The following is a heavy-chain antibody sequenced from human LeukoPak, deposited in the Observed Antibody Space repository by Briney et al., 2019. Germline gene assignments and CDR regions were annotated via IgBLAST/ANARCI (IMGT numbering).Heavy chain of an antibody. CDR1: GFTFSSYS. CDR2: ISGSGGST. Sequence: GGSLRLSCAASGFTFSSYSMNWVRQAPGKGLEWVSSISGSGGSTYYADSVKGRFTISRDNSKNTLYLQMNSLRAEDTAVYYCAKVGAGIWFGELSWFDPWGQGTLVTVSS. CDR3: AKVGAGIWFGELSWFDP. J-gene: IGHJ5*02. D-gene: IGHD3-10*01. V-gene: IGHV3-23*01.